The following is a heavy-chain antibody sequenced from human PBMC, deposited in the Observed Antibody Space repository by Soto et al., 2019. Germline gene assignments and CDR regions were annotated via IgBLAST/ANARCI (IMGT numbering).Heavy chain of an antibody. D-gene: IGHD1-26*01. CDR2: IYFTGSA. V-gene: IGHV4-31*03. CDR3: ARERVLRSGWFDP. CDR1: GDSITSGGYY. Sequence: QVQLRESCPGLVKPSQALSLVCSVSGDSITSGGYYWTWLRQRPGKGLEWIGYIYFTGSAYYNPSIKSRMTMSVDTSKNQFSLRLSSVTAADTAFYYCARERVLRSGWFDPWGQGTLVTVSS. J-gene: IGHJ5*02.